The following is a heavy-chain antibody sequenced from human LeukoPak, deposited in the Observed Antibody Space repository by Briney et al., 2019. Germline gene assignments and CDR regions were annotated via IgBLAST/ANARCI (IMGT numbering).Heavy chain of an antibody. CDR3: ARGLPYYDFWSGYYIDY. Sequence: SETLSLTCAVYGGSFSGYYWSWIRQPPGKGLEWIGEINHSGSTNYSPSLKSRVTISVDTSKNQFSLKLSSVTAADTAVYYCARGLPYYDFWSGYYIDYWGQGTLVTVSS. D-gene: IGHD3-3*01. CDR2: INHSGST. V-gene: IGHV4-34*01. CDR1: GGSFSGYY. J-gene: IGHJ4*02.